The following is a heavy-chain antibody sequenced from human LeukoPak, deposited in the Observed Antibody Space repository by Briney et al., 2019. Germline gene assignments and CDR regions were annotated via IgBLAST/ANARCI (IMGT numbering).Heavy chain of an antibody. Sequence: SGGSLRLSCAASGFTFSNYGMNWVRQAPGKGLEWVSIITSSVGTTYYADSEKGRFTISRDNTKNTLYLRTNRLRAEDTAVYYCAKGDYYDLDYWGQGTLVTVSS. CDR1: GFTFSNYG. CDR3: AKGDYYDLDY. V-gene: IGHV3-23*01. CDR2: ITSSVGTT. J-gene: IGHJ4*02. D-gene: IGHD3-22*01.